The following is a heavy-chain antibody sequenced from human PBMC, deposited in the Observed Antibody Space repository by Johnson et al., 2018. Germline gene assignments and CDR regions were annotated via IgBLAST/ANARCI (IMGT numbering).Heavy chain of an antibody. V-gene: IGHV4-59*01. Sequence: QVQLQESGPGLVKPSETLSLTCTVSGGSISSYYWSWIRQPPGKGLEWIGYLYYSGSTHNNPSLKSRVTISVDTSKNQFSLKLSSVTAADTAVYYCARDFVSYGMDVWGQGTTVTVSS. D-gene: IGHD2-21*01. CDR2: LYYSGST. J-gene: IGHJ6*02. CDR3: ARDFVSYGMDV. CDR1: GGSISSYY.